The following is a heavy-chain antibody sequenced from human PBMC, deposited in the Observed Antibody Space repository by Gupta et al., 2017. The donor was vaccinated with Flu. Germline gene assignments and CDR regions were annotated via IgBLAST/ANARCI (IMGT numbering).Heavy chain of an antibody. CDR3: AKGGRDNGY. D-gene: IGHD1-14*01. J-gene: IGHJ4*02. V-gene: IGHV3-23*01. CDR1: GFPFSIYA. Sequence: EVQLLGSGVDLVRPGGSLRLSCAASGFPFSIYALSWVRPAAGAGLGWVSVISGSGGSTYYTDSVKGRFTISRDNSKNTLYLQMNSLRAEDTAVYYCAKGGRDNGYWGQGTLVTVSS. CDR2: ISGSGGST.